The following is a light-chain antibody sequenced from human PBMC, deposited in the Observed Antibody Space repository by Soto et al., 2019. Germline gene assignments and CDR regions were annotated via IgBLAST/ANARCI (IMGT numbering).Light chain of an antibody. CDR2: DAS. CDR1: QSVGRS. Sequence: EIVLTQSPATLSLSPGERATLSCWASQSVGRSLAWYQQKPGQAPRLLINDASNRATGIPARFGGSGSGTDFTLTISSLEPEDFAVYYCQQHNDWPLTFGGGTKVEIK. J-gene: IGKJ4*01. V-gene: IGKV3-11*01. CDR3: QQHNDWPLT.